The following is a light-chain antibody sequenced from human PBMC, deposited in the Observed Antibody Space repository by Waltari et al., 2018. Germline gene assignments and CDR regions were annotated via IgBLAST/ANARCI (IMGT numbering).Light chain of an antibody. CDR1: RGDSGNYKF. Sequence: QSALTQPASVSGSPGQSITIPCTGTRGDSGNYKFVSWYQQEPGRAPKLIVYDVSQRPSGVSNRFSGSKSGNTASLTISGVQAEDEADYYCSSYTTTSSWVFGGGTKLTVL. CDR2: DVS. V-gene: IGLV2-14*01. J-gene: IGLJ3*02. CDR3: SSYTTTSSWV.